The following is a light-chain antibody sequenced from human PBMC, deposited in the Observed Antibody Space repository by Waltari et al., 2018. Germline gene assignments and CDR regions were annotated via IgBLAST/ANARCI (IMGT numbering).Light chain of an antibody. V-gene: IGLV2-23*02. CDR3: CSYASTDSYV. CDR1: SSEVGSYNA. J-gene: IGLJ1*01. Sequence: QSALTQPAPVSGSPGQSITISCTATSSEVGSYNAVSWYQKHPGKAPKLMIYEVTKRPSGISYRFSGSKSGNTASLTISGLQAEDEADYYCCSYASTDSYVFGTGTKVTVL. CDR2: EVT.